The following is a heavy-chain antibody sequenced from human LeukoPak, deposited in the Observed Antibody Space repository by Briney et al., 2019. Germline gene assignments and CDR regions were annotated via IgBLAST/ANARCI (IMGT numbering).Heavy chain of an antibody. CDR1: GGSISSGGYY. J-gene: IGHJ4*02. CDR3: ARGRITMVRGVPYFDY. V-gene: IGHV4-31*03. CDR2: IYYSGST. Sequence: SQTLSLTCTVSGGSISSGGYYWSWIRQHPGTGLEWIAYIYYSGSTYYNPSLKSRVTISVDTSKNQFSLMLSSVTAADTAVYYCARGRITMVRGVPYFDYWGQGTLVTVSS. D-gene: IGHD3-10*01.